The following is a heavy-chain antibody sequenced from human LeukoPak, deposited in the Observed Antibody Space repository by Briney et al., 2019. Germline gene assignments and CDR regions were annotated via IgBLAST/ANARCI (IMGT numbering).Heavy chain of an antibody. CDR2: IFHSGST. CDR3: ARVGRCGGGSCYLYFDY. V-gene: IGHV4-4*02. D-gene: IGHD2-15*01. CDR1: GGSISSFNW. Sequence: SGTLSLTCAVSGGSISSFNWWSWVRQPPGKGLEWIGEIFHSGSTNYNPSLKSRVTISVDTSKNQFSLKLSSVTAADTAVYYCARVGRCGGGSCYLYFDYWGQGTLVTVSS. J-gene: IGHJ4*02.